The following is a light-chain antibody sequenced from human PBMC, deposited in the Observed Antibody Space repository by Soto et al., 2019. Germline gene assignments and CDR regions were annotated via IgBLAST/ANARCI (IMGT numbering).Light chain of an antibody. CDR1: SSDVGGYRF. CDR2: DVS. Sequence: QSALTQPASVSGSPGQSVTISCTGTSSDVGGYRFVSWYQQHPGKAPNLMIFDVSNRPSGVSNRFSGSKSGNTASLTISGLQVEDEADYYCRSYTSDGTHGVGGGTKLTVL. V-gene: IGLV2-14*03. CDR3: RSYTSDGTHG. J-gene: IGLJ2*01.